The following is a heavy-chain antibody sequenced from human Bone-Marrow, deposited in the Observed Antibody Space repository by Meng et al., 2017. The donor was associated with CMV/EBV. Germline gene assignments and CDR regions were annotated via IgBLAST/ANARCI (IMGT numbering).Heavy chain of an antibody. Sequence: GGSLRLSCAASGFNFKTYWMTWVRQAPGKGLEWVANIKADGTEKNYVDSVKGRFTISRDNVKNSVYLQMNSLRADDTAVYYCAGDYGSGSYGFYYYGMDVWGQGTTVTVAS. V-gene: IGHV3-7*01. CDR1: GFNFKTYW. J-gene: IGHJ6*02. D-gene: IGHD3-10*01. CDR3: AGDYGSGSYGFYYYGMDV. CDR2: IKADGTEK.